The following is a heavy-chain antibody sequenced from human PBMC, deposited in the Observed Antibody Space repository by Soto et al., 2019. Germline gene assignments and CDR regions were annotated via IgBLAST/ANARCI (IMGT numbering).Heavy chain of an antibody. D-gene: IGHD5-12*01. V-gene: IGHV3-23*01. CDR2: ISGSGGST. J-gene: IGHJ4*02. CDR1: GFTFSSYA. Sequence: VGSLRLSCAASGFTFSSYAMSWVRQAPGKGLEWVSAISGSGGSTCYADSVKGRFTISRDNSKNTLYLQMNSLRAEDTAVYYCATRRDGYKFDYWGQGTLVTVSS. CDR3: ATRRDGYKFDY.